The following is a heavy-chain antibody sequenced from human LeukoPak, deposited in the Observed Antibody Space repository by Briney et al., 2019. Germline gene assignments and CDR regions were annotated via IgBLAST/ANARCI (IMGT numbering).Heavy chain of an antibody. D-gene: IGHD4-11*01. CDR2: INHSGST. J-gene: IGHJ4*02. Sequence: SETLSLTCAVYGGSFSGYYWSWIRQPPGKWLEWIGEINHSGSTNYNPSLKSRVTISVDTSKNQFSLKLSSVTAADTAVYYCARKKGGDYSNFPADHRDVPAFDYWGQGTLVTVSS. V-gene: IGHV4-34*01. CDR3: ARKKGGDYSNFPADHRDVPAFDY. CDR1: GGSFSGYY.